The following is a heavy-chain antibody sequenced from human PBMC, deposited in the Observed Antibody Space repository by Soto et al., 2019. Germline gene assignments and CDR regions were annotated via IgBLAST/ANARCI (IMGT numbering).Heavy chain of an antibody. CDR1: GTSIRGYY. J-gene: IGHJ4*02. D-gene: IGHD3-10*01. V-gene: IGHV4-59*01. CDR3: AREVSSFGSNHFDS. Sequence: SETLSLTCSVSGTSIRGYYWTWIRQPPGKGLEWIGYIYYTGTTKYNPSLKSRVTISVDTSKNQFSLRLNSVTAADTAVYYCAREVSSFGSNHFDSWGQGALVTVPS. CDR2: IYYTGTT.